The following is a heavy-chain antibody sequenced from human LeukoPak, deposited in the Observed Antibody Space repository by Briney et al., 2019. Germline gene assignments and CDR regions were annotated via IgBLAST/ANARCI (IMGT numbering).Heavy chain of an antibody. CDR3: TRATGDYVDYYYYMDV. D-gene: IGHD4-17*01. V-gene: IGHV7-4-1*02. CDR2: INTNTGNP. CDR1: GYTFTSYA. J-gene: IGHJ6*03. Sequence: ASVKVSCKASGYTFTSYAMNWVRQAPGQGLEWMGWINTNTGNPTYAQGFTGRFVFSLDTSVSTAYLQISSLKAEDTAVYYCTRATGDYVDYYYYMDVWGKGTTVTVSS.